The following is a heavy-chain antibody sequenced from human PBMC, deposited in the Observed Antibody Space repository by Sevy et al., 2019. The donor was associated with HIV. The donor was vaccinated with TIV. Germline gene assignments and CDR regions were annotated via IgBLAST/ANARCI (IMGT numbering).Heavy chain of an antibody. CDR2: INHSGST. J-gene: IGHJ4*02. CDR1: GGSFSGYY. D-gene: IGHD2-2*01. V-gene: IGHV4-34*01. CDR3: ARRAVPAAMS. Sequence: SETLSLTCAVYGGSFSGYYWSWIGQPPGKGLEWIGEINHSGSTNYSPSLKSRVTISVDTSKNQFSLKLSSVTAADTAVYYCARRAVPAAMSWGQGTLVTVSS.